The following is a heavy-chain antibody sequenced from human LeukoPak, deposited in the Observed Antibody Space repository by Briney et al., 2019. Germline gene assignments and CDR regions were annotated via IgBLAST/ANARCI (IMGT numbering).Heavy chain of an antibody. CDR1: GVSINSYY. CDR2: IYYSGST. CDR3: ARHFISDWLAPFFDY. D-gene: IGHD3-9*01. Sequence: SETLSLTCTVSGVSINSYYWSWIRQPPGKGLEWIGYIYYSGSTNYNPSLKSRVTISVDTSKNQFSLKLSSVTAADTAVYYCARHFISDWLAPFFDYWGQGTLVTVSS. J-gene: IGHJ4*02. V-gene: IGHV4-59*08.